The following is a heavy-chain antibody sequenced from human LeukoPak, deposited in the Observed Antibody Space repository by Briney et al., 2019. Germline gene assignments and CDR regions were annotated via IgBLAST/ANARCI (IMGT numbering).Heavy chain of an antibody. CDR3: ARDSEFLGGERNAFDI. CDR1: GGSFSGYY. J-gene: IGHJ3*02. D-gene: IGHD3-16*01. Sequence: SETLSLTCAVYGGSFSGYYWSWIRQPPGKGLEWIGEINHSGSTNYNPSLKSRVTISVDTSKDQFSLKLSSVTAADTAVYYCARDSEFLGGERNAFDIWGQGTMVTVSS. V-gene: IGHV4-34*01. CDR2: INHSGST.